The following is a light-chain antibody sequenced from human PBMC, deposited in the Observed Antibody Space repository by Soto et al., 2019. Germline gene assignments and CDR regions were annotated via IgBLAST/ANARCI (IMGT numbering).Light chain of an antibody. CDR1: QSISSW. CDR3: QQYNSYWT. Sequence: DIQMTQSPSTLSASVGDRVIITCRASQSISSWLAWYQQKPGKAPKLLIYDASSLESGVPSRFSGSGSGTEFTLTISSLQPDDVATYYCQQYNSYWTFGQGTKVEIK. CDR2: DAS. V-gene: IGKV1-5*01. J-gene: IGKJ1*01.